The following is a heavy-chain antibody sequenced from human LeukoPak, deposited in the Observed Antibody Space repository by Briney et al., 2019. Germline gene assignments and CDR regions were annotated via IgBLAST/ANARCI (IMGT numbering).Heavy chain of an antibody. V-gene: IGHV3-48*04. CDR1: GFSFSSYA. Sequence: GGSLRLSCATSGFSFSSYAMTWVRQAPGKGLEWLSYISGNGGVIQYADSVKGRFTISRDNAKNLLYLQMDSLRVEDTAIYYCARDPRTVRIWGQGTLVTVSS. CDR3: ARDPRTVRI. CDR2: ISGNGGVI. J-gene: IGHJ4*02. D-gene: IGHD1-1*01.